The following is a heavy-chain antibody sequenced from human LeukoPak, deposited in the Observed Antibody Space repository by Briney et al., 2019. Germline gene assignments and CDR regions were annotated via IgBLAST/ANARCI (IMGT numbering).Heavy chain of an antibody. CDR2: INESGGDT. CDR3: ASRSRDRAFDF. V-gene: IGHV3-23*01. J-gene: IGHJ4*02. CDR1: GFAFSNYG. Sequence: PGGSLRLSCAASGFAFSNYGMTWVHQSPGKGLGCVSAINESGGDTYYADSVRGRFTISRDNSKNTLHLQMNSLSVEDTAVYYCASRSRDRAFDFWGQGTLVTVSS.